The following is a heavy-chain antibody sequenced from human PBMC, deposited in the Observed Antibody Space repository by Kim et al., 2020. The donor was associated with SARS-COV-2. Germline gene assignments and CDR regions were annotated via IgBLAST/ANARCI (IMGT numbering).Heavy chain of an antibody. CDR1: GFTFSSYG. D-gene: IGHD6-13*01. CDR2: ISYDGSNK. Sequence: GGSLRLSCAASGFTFSSYGMHWVRQAPGKGLEWVAVISYDGSNKYYADSVKGRFTISRDNSKNTLYLQMNSLRAEDTAVYYCASYARGNIAAAGHYYYGMDVWGQGTTVTVSS. J-gene: IGHJ6*02. V-gene: IGHV3-30*03. CDR3: ASYARGNIAAAGHYYYGMDV.